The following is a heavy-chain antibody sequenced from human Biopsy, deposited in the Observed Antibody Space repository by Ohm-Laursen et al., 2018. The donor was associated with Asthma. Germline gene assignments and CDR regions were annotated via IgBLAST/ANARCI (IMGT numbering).Heavy chain of an antibody. V-gene: IGHV3-53*01. CDR1: GFAVSRDY. CDR2: IYSGGTS. Sequence: SLRLSCTASGFAVSRDYMFWVRQAPGKGLEWVSVIYSGGTSHTADSVRGQFTISRDFSKNTLHLQMHSLRVEDTAVYYCARGDSSGWSHYYFDYWGQGTLVTVSS. J-gene: IGHJ4*02. D-gene: IGHD6-19*01. CDR3: ARGDSSGWSHYYFDY.